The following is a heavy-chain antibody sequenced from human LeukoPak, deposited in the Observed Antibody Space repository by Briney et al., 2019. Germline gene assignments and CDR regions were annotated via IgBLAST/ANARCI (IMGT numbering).Heavy chain of an antibody. V-gene: IGHV3-20*04. CDR2: INWNGGST. D-gene: IGHD3-22*01. J-gene: IGHJ4*02. CDR3: ARGSGYYYFDY. CDR1: GFTFDDYG. Sequence: GGSLRLSCAASGFTFDDYGMSWVRQAPGKGLEWVSGINWNGGSTGCADSVKGRFTISRDNAKNSLYLQMNSLRAEDTALYYCARGSGYYYFDYWGQGTLVTVSS.